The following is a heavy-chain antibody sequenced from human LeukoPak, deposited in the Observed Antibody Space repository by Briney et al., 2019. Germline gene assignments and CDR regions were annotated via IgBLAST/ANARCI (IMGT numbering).Heavy chain of an antibody. V-gene: IGHV3-30-3*01. CDR3: ARDPGRFLEWYVFDY. J-gene: IGHJ4*02. D-gene: IGHD3-3*01. Sequence: GGSLRLSCAASGLTFSSYAMHWVRQAPGKGLEWVAVISYDGSNKYYADSVKGRFTISRDNSKNTLYLQMNSLRAEDTAVYYCARDPGRFLEWYVFDYWGQGTLVTVSS. CDR2: ISYDGSNK. CDR1: GLTFSSYA.